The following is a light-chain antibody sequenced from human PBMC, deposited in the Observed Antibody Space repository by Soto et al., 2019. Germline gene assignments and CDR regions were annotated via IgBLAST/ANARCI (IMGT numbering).Light chain of an antibody. Sequence: QSVLTQPASVSGSPGQSITISCTGTSSDVGGYNYVSWYQQHPGKAPKLMIYDVSNRPSGVSNRFSGSKSGNTASLTISGLQAEDEAEYYFSSYTSSSTPLLGGGTKLTVL. J-gene: IGLJ2*01. CDR3: SSYTSSSTPL. V-gene: IGLV2-14*01. CDR2: DVS. CDR1: SSDVGGYNY.